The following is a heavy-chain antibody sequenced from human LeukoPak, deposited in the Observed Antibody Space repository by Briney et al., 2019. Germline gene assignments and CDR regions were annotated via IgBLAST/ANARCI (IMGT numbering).Heavy chain of an antibody. CDR1: GFTLDDYA. CDR2: ISWNSGSI. V-gene: IGHV3-9*01. Sequence: GGSLRLSCAASGFTLDDYAMHWVRQAPGKGLEWVSNISWNSGSIGYADSVKGRFTISRDNAKNSLYLQMNSLRAEDTALYYCAKDITMVRGVGYGMDVWGQGTTVTVSS. J-gene: IGHJ6*02. CDR3: AKDITMVRGVGYGMDV. D-gene: IGHD3-10*01.